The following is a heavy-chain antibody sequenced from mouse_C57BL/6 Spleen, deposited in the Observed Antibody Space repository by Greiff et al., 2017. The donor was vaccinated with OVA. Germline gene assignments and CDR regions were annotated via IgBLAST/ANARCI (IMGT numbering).Heavy chain of an antibody. J-gene: IGHJ2*01. CDR2: ISSGGSYT. CDR1: GFTFSSYG. CDR3: ARHTTTVVSQYYFDY. D-gene: IGHD1-1*01. V-gene: IGHV5-6*01. Sequence: EVMLVESGGDLVKPGGSLKLSCAASGFTFSSYGMSWGRQTPDKRLEWVATISSGGSYTYSPDSVKGRFNISRDNARNPLYLQMSSLKSEDTAMYYCARHTTTVVSQYYFDYWGQGTTLTVSS.